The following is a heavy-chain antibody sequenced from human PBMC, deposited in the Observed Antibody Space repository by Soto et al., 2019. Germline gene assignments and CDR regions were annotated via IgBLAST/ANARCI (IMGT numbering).Heavy chain of an antibody. Sequence: ASVKVSCKASGYTFTSYAMHWVRQAPGQRLEWMGWINAGNGNTKYSQKFQGRVTITRDTSASTAYMELSSLRSEDTAVYYCARVAEVVVMGLDWFDPWGQGTLVTVSS. CDR1: GYTFTSYA. D-gene: IGHD3-22*01. V-gene: IGHV1-3*01. CDR3: ARVAEVVVMGLDWFDP. CDR2: INAGNGNT. J-gene: IGHJ5*02.